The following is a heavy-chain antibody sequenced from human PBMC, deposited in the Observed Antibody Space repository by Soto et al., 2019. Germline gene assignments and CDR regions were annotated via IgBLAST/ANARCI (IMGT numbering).Heavy chain of an antibody. CDR2: ISWNSGSI. Sequence: GGSLRLSCAASGFTFDDYAMHWVRQAPGKGLEWVSGISWNSGSIGYADSVKGRFTISRDNAKNSLYLQMNSLRAEDTALYYCAKGDWFDPWGQGTLVTVSS. CDR3: AKGDWFDP. J-gene: IGHJ5*02. V-gene: IGHV3-9*01. CDR1: GFTFDDYA.